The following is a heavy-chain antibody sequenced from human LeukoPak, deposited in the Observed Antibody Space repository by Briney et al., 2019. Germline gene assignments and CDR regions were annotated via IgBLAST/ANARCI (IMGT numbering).Heavy chain of an antibody. CDR2: IKKDGSGK. J-gene: IGHJ4*02. CDR3: ARDGGYSYGYFSSLDY. CDR1: GFTFSSYW. Sequence: GGSLRLSCAASGFTFSSYWMSWVRQAPGKGLEWVANIKKDGSGKYYVDSVKGRFTISRDNAKKSLYLQMNSLRAEDTAVYYCARDGGYSYGYFSSLDYWGQGTLVTVSS. D-gene: IGHD5-18*01. V-gene: IGHV3-7*01.